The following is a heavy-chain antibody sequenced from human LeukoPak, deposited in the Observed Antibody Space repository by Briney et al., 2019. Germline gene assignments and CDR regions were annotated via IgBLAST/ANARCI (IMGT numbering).Heavy chain of an antibody. D-gene: IGHD7-27*01. V-gene: IGHV4-34*01. CDR3: ARGGAWGLYY. J-gene: IGHJ4*02. CDR1: GFTFSNAW. Sequence: GSLRLSCAASGFTFSNAWMSWVRQAPGKGLEWIGEINHSGSTNYNPSLKSRVTISVDTSKNQFSLKLNSVTAADTAVYYCARGGAWGLYYWGQGTLVTVSS. CDR2: INHSGST.